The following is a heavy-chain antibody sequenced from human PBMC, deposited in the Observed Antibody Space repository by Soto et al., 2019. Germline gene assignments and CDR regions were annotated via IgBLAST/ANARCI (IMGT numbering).Heavy chain of an antibody. V-gene: IGHV4-30-4*01. J-gene: IGHJ3*02. CDR3: AGEPKGGPAAGAIEI. D-gene: IGHD6-25*01. Sequence: QVQLQESGPGLVKPSQTLSLTCTVSGGSISSGDYYWTLIRQPPGKGLEWIGIIFYTGSTYYNPSLRSRVAISVDTSKNQFSLNLTSVTAADTAVYCGAGEPKGGPAAGAIEIWCQGTMVTVSS. CDR1: GGSISSGDYY. CDR2: IFYTGST.